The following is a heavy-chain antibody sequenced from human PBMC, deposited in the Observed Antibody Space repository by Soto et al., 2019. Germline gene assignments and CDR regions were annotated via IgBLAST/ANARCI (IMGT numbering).Heavy chain of an antibody. CDR2: IDPSDSYT. Sequence: PGESLKISCKGSGYSFTSYWISWVRQMPGKGLEWMGRIDPSDSYTNYSPSFQGHVTISADKSISTAYLQWSSLKASDTAMYYCAXHAGIAAAGYYYYGMDVWGQGTTVTVSS. J-gene: IGHJ6*02. CDR3: AXHAGIAAAGYYYYGMDV. CDR1: GYSFTSYW. V-gene: IGHV5-10-1*01. D-gene: IGHD6-13*01.